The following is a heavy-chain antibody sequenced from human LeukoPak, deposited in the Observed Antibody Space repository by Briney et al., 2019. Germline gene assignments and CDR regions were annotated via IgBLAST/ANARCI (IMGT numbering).Heavy chain of an antibody. CDR2: LSFDASGR. J-gene: IGHJ4*02. D-gene: IGHD3-16*02. Sequence: PGRSQRLSCAGSGVTLSNYGMHWVRQAPGKGLEWVAGLSFDASGRNYADSVKGRFTISRDNSKNTLYLQMHSLSPEDTAVYFCARGLQEISSFYFDYWGQGSLVTVSS. CDR3: ARGLQEISSFYFDY. V-gene: IGHV3-30*03. CDR1: GVTLSNYG.